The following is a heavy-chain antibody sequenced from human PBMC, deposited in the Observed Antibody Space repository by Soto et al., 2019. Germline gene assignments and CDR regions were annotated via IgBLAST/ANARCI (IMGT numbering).Heavy chain of an antibody. V-gene: IGHV1-2*02. J-gene: IGHJ6*02. D-gene: IGHD3-3*01. CDR1: GYTFTCYY. CDR3: ARDPSIPYDFWSGSTLMDV. CDR2: INPNSGGT. Sequence: XSGKVSCQASGYTFTCYYMHLVRQAPGQGLECMGWINPNSGGTNYAQKFQGRVTMTMDTSISTAYMELSRLRSDDTAVYYCARDPSIPYDFWSGSTLMDVWGQGTTVTVS.